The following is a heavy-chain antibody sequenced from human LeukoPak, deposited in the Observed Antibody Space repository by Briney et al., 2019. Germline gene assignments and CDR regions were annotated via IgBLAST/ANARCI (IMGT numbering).Heavy chain of an antibody. CDR3: ASDAWELRFDY. Sequence: PSETLSLTCTVSGGSISNYYWGWIRQPPGKGLEWIGYIYYSGSTNYNPSLKSRVTISVDTSKNQFSLKLSSVTAADTAVYYCASDAWELRFDYWGQGTLVTVSS. J-gene: IGHJ4*02. CDR1: GGSISNYY. V-gene: IGHV4-59*12. CDR2: IYYSGST. D-gene: IGHD1-26*01.